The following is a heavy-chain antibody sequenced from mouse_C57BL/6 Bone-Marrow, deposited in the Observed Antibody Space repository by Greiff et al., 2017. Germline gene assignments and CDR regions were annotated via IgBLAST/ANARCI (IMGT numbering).Heavy chain of an antibody. J-gene: IGHJ3*01. CDR1: GYTFTSYG. D-gene: IGHD1-1*01. Sequence: QVQLQQSGAELARPGASVTLSCKASGYTFTSYGISWVKQRTGQGLEWIGEIYPRSGNTYYNEKFKGKATLTADKSSSTAYMELRSLTSEDSAVYFCARVRDYCGSSYPFAYWGQGTLVTVSA. CDR2: IYPRSGNT. V-gene: IGHV1-81*01. CDR3: ARVRDYCGSSYPFAY.